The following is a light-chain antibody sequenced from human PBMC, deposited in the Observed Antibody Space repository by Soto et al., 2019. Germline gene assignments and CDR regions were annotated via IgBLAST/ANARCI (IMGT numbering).Light chain of an antibody. Sequence: LSTRSPGTMSLSTGEVAIVSGSSSQTVNNNYLAWCQQKPGQAPRILIYGAYRRATGIKDRFSGSASGTDFTLTIRRLEPEDFAVYFCKKYSDLQMKVGQGKRRELK. CDR2: GAY. V-gene: IGKV3-20*01. J-gene: IGKJ5*01. CDR3: KKYSDLQMK. CDR1: QTVNNNY.